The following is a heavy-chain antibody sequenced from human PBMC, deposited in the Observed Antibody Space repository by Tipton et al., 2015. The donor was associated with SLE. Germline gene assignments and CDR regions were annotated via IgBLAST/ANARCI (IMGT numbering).Heavy chain of an antibody. V-gene: IGHV3-53*05. CDR3: AREDRVQGVIIGY. D-gene: IGHD3-10*01. Sequence: AVPGFTVSSNYMSWVRQAPGKGLEWVSVIYSGGSTYYADSVKGRFTISRDNSKNTLYLQMNSLRAEDTAVYYCAREDRVQGVIIGYWGQGTLVTVSS. J-gene: IGHJ4*02. CDR1: GFTVSSNY. CDR2: IYSGGST.